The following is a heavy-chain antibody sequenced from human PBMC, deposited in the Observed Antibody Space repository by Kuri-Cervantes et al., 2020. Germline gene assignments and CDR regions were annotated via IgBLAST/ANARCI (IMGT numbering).Heavy chain of an antibody. V-gene: IGHV4-59*12. CDR2: IFYSGST. CDR3: AREELLGDFDY. J-gene: IGHJ4*02. D-gene: IGHD1-26*01. CDR1: GGSISSYD. Sequence: ESLKISCTVSGGSISSYDWTWIRQSPGKGLECIGHIFYSGSTNYNPSLKSRVTISVDTSKNQFSLKMTSVTAVDTAVYYCAREELLGDFDYWGQGTLVTVSS.